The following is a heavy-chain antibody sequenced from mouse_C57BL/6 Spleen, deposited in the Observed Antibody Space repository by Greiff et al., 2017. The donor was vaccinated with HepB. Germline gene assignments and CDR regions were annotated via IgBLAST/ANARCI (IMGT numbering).Heavy chain of an antibody. CDR1: GYTFTSYW. J-gene: IGHJ4*01. Sequence: QVQLQQPGAELVKPGASVKLSCKASGYTFTSYWMHWVKQRPGQGLEWIGMIHPNSGSTNYNEKFKSKATLTVDKSSSTAYMQLSSLTSEDSAVYYCARYANWDLYYAMDYWGQGTSVTVSS. V-gene: IGHV1-64*01. CDR3: ARYANWDLYYAMDY. CDR2: IHPNSGST. D-gene: IGHD4-1*01.